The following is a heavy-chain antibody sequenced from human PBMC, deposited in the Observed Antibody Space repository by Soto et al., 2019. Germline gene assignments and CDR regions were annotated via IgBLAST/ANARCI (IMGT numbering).Heavy chain of an antibody. CDR3: ARERGYCSGGSCYLPDYSFDP. Sequence: ASVKVSCKASGYTFTSYDINWVRQATVQGLEWMGWMNPNSDNTGYAQKFQGRVTMTRNTSISTAYMELSSLRSEDTAVYYCARERGYCSGGSCYLPDYSFDPWGQGTLVTVSS. V-gene: IGHV1-8*01. D-gene: IGHD2-15*01. J-gene: IGHJ5*02. CDR2: MNPNSDNT. CDR1: GYTFTSYD.